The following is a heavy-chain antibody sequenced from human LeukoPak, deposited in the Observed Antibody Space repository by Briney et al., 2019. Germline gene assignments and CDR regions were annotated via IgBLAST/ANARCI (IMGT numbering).Heavy chain of an antibody. V-gene: IGHV5-51*01. CDR1: GYTFTNYW. Sequence: AGESLKISCKGSGYTFTNYWIGWVRQMPGKGLEWMGIMYPGDSDTRYSPSFQGQVTISADKSISTAYLQWSSLKASDTAMYYCARYDYDSSGYLDYWGQGTLVTVSS. D-gene: IGHD3-22*01. J-gene: IGHJ4*02. CDR2: MYPGDSDT. CDR3: ARYDYDSSGYLDY.